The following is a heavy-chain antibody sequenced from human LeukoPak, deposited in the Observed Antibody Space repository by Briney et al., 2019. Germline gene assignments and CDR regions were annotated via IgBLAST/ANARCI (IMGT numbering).Heavy chain of an antibody. V-gene: IGHV3-30-3*01. CDR3: ARTFWSTLPHFDH. CDR1: GFTFSTYA. CDR2: TSSDGTKK. D-gene: IGHD2/OR15-2a*01. Sequence: GGSLRLSCAASGFTFSTYAVHWVRQAPGTGLESVAITSSDGTKKYYADSVKGRFTISRDNSKNTLFLQMNSLRPEDTAVYYCARTFWSTLPHFDHWGRGTLVTVSS. J-gene: IGHJ4*02.